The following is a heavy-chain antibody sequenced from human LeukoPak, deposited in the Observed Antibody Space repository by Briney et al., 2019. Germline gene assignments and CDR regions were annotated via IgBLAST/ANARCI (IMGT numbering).Heavy chain of an antibody. V-gene: IGHV1-8*03. D-gene: IGHD2-8*01. J-gene: IGHJ4*02. CDR2: MNPNSGNT. CDR1: GYTFTSYD. Sequence: GASVKVSCKASGYTFTSYDISWVRQATGQGLEWMGWMNPNSGNTGYAQKFQGRVTITRNTSISTAYMELSSLRSEDTAVYYCARAHCTNGVCYSGYWGQGTLVTVSS. CDR3: ARAHCTNGVCYSGY.